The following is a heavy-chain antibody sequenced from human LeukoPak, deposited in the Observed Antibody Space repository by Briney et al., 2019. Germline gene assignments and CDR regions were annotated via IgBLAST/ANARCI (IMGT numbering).Heavy chain of an antibody. CDR3: ARQAYCSSTSCHFDY. CDR1: GYSFTNYW. CDR2: IYPGDSDT. D-gene: IGHD2-2*01. J-gene: IGHJ4*02. Sequence: GESLKISCKGSGYSFTNYWIGWVRQMPGKGLEWMGIIYPGDSDTRYSPSFQGQVTISADKSISTAYLQWSSLKASDTAMYYCARQAYCSSTSCHFDYWGQGTLVTVSS. V-gene: IGHV5-51*01.